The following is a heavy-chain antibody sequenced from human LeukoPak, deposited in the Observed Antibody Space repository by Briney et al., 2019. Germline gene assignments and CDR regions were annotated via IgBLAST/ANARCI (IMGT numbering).Heavy chain of an antibody. Sequence: GGSLRLSCAASGFTFSSYAMSWVRQAPVKVLEWVSAISGSGGSTYYADSVKGRFTISRDNSKNTLYLQMNSLRAEDTAVYYCAKDLLRFLEWLPKYYYYGMDVWGQGTTVTVSS. D-gene: IGHD3-3*01. CDR2: ISGSGGST. V-gene: IGHV3-23*01. J-gene: IGHJ6*02. CDR1: GFTFSSYA. CDR3: AKDLLRFLEWLPKYYYYGMDV.